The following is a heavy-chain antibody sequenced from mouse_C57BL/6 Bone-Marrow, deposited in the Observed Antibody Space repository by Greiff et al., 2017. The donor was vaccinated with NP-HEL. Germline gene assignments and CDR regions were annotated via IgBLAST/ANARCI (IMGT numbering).Heavy chain of an antibody. J-gene: IGHJ2*01. V-gene: IGHV1-9*01. Sequence: VQLQQSGAELMKPGASVKLSCKATGYTFTGNWIEWVKQRPGHGLEWIGEILPGSGNTYYNERFKGKATFTADTSSNTAYMQLSSLTTEDSAIYYCARDYYGSSYLDYWGRGTTLTVSA. D-gene: IGHD1-1*01. CDR3: ARDYYGSSYLDY. CDR2: ILPGSGNT. CDR1: GYTFTGNW.